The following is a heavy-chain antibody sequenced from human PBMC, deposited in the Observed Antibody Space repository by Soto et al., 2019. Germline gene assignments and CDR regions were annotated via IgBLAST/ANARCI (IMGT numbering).Heavy chain of an antibody. CDR3: TRGTFETTAPFY. CDR2: IFASGRT. Sequence: SETLTLSCTASGCTISNDRWSWVRQPAGKGLEWIGLIFASGRTDYNPSLQSRVTMSVYTSKNQFSLTMTSLAAADTSVYYCTRGTFETTAPFYWGQGIPVTASS. J-gene: IGHJ4*02. V-gene: IGHV4-4*07. CDR1: GCTISNDR. D-gene: IGHD4-17*01.